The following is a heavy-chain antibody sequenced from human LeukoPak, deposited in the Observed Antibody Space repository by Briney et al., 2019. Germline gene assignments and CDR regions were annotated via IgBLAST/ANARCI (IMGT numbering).Heavy chain of an antibody. Sequence: GGSLRPSCAASGFTFSSYWMYWVRQAPGKGLVWVSRIDSDGSSTTYADSVKGRFTISRNNAKNTLYLQMNSLRAEDTAVYYCTREGGIYGDYDYWGQGTLVTVSS. CDR3: TREGGIYGDYDY. D-gene: IGHD4-17*01. J-gene: IGHJ4*02. CDR2: IDSDGSST. V-gene: IGHV3-74*01. CDR1: GFTFSSYW.